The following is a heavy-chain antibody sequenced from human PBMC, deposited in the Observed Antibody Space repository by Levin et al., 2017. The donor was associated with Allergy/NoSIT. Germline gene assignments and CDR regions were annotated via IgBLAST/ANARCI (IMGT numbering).Heavy chain of an antibody. CDR3: AKDVVEGYTEVDTVGY. D-gene: IGHD5-18*01. J-gene: IGHJ4*02. CDR1: GFTFSSYG. CDR2: ISYDGSNK. Sequence: PGGSLRLSCAASGFTFSSYGMHWVRQAPGKGLEWVAVISYDGSNKYYADSVKGRFTISRDNSKNTLYLQMNSLRAEDTAVYYCAKDVVEGYTEVDTVGYWGQGTLVTVSS. V-gene: IGHV3-30*18.